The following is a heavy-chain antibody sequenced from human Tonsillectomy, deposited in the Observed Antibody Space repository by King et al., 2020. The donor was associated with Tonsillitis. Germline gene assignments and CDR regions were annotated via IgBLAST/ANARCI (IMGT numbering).Heavy chain of an antibody. J-gene: IGHJ6*02. D-gene: IGHD2-2*01. CDR1: GFTFSSYN. V-gene: IGHV3-21*01. CDR3: SRGVLSTSWGMDV. Sequence: VQLVESGGGLVKPGGSLRLSCAASGFTFSSYNMNWVRQAPGKGLEWVSSISYSSSYIYYADSVKGRFTISRDNAKNSMYLHMNSLRAEDTAVYYCSRGVLSTSWGMDVWGQGTTVTVSS. CDR2: ISYSSSYI.